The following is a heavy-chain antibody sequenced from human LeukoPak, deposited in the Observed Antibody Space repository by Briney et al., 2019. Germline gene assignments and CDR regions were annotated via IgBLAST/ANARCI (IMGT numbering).Heavy chain of an antibody. Sequence: GGSLRLSCAASGFTFTTYWVHWVRQAPGKGLVWVSHISSDGSITSYADSVKGRFTISRDNAKNTLYLQMNSLRAEDTAVYYCARDAVDTANAVWGQGTTVTVSS. CDR3: ARDAVDTANAV. J-gene: IGHJ6*02. CDR1: GFTFTTYW. D-gene: IGHD5-18*01. CDR2: ISSDGSIT. V-gene: IGHV3-74*01.